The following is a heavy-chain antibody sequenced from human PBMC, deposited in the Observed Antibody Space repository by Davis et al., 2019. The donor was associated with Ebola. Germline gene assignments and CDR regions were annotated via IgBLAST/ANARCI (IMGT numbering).Heavy chain of an antibody. J-gene: IGHJ6*04. D-gene: IGHD3-22*01. CDR1: GFSFSDYW. Sequence: GESLKISCTGTGFSFSDYWMHWVRQAPGKGLVWVSRINSDGTSTNYADSVKGRFTISRDNAKNTVYLQMISLRAEDTAIYFCARLPRINMINYSFYGLDVWGKGTTVIVSS. CDR3: ARLPRINMINYSFYGLDV. V-gene: IGHV3-74*01. CDR2: INSDGTST.